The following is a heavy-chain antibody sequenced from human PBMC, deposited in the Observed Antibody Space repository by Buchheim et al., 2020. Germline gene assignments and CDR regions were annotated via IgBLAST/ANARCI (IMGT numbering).Heavy chain of an antibody. CDR2: INPNSGNT. D-gene: IGHD4-23*01. CDR1: GYTFTGYY. CDR3: ARVSGRGGRWEPITAPLDV. Sequence: QVQLVQSGAEVKKPGASVKVSCKASGYTFTGYYMHWVRQAPGQGLEWMGWINPNSGNTGYAQKFQGRVTMTRNTSISTAYMELSSLRSEDTAVYYCARVSGRGGRWEPITAPLDVWGQGTT. J-gene: IGHJ6*02. V-gene: IGHV1-8*02.